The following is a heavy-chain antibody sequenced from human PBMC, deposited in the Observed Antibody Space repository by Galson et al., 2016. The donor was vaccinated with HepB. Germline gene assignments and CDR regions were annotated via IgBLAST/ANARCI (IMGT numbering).Heavy chain of an antibody. J-gene: IGHJ5*02. Sequence: SLRLSCAASGFIVSSNDMSWVHQAPGKGLEWVSVLYSGGSTYYADSVKGRFTISRDNSKNTLHLQMNSLRAEDTAVYYCARDGEYYYGSGSYAETWGQGTLVTVSS. V-gene: IGHV3-53*01. CDR3: ARDGEYYYGSGSYAET. D-gene: IGHD3-10*01. CDR2: LYSGGST. CDR1: GFIVSSND.